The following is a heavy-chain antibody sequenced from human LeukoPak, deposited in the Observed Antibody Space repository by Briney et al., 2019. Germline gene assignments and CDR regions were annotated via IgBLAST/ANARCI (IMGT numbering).Heavy chain of an antibody. CDR1: GYTFTSYD. V-gene: IGHV1-8*01. D-gene: IGHD3-22*01. Sequence: ASVKVSCKASGYTFTSYDINWVRQATGQGLEWMGWMNPNSGNTGYAQKFQGRVTMTRNTSISTAYMELSSLRSEDTAVYYCALYYYDSSGYYSDAFDIWGQGTMVTVSS. CDR2: MNPNSGNT. J-gene: IGHJ3*02. CDR3: ALYYYDSSGYYSDAFDI.